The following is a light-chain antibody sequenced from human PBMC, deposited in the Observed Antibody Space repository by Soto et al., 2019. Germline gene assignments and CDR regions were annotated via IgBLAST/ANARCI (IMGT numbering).Light chain of an antibody. CDR2: AAS. V-gene: IGKV1-9*01. CDR1: QAIDTY. CDR3: LQHNSYPLT. J-gene: IGKJ4*01. Sequence: DIQLTQSPSFLSASVGDRVTITCRASQAIDTYLAWYQQKPGKAPKLLIYAASLLQSGVPSRFSGSGSGTEFTLTINSLQPEDFASYYCLQHNSYPLTFGGGTKVEIK.